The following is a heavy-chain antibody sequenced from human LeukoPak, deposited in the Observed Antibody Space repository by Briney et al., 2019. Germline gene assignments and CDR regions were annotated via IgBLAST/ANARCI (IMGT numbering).Heavy chain of an antibody. CDR2: IYTSGST. V-gene: IGHV4-4*07. CDR3: ARHGRLGDYYDSSGYYYSAFDI. D-gene: IGHD3-22*01. J-gene: IGHJ3*02. Sequence: SETLSLTCTVSGGSISSYYWSWIRQPAGKGLEWIGRIYTSGSTNYNPSLKSRVTMSVDTSKNQFSLKLSSVTAADTAVYYCARHGRLGDYYDSSGYYYSAFDIWGQGTMVTVSS. CDR1: GGSISSYY.